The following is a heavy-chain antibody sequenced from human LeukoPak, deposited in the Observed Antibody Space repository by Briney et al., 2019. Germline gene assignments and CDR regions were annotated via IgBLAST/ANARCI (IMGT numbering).Heavy chain of an antibody. CDR2: INYSGNT. D-gene: IGHD1-26*01. J-gene: IGHJ4*02. Sequence: SETLSLTCGVSGASMGTNYWNWIRQSPAKGLEWIAYINYSGNTNYNPSLRSRVTISLDKSRNQFSLSMTAVSAADTAVYHCARTRGTYYLFDYWGQGTLVTVSS. CDR3: ARTRGTYYLFDY. CDR1: GASMGTNY. V-gene: IGHV4-59*01.